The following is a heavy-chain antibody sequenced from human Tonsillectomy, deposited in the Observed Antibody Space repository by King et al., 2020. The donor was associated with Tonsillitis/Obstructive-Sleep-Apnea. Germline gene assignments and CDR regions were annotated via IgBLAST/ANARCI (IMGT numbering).Heavy chain of an antibody. V-gene: IGHV4-34*01. CDR3: ARGFVVVPAAGYFDL. Sequence: VQLQQWGAGLLKPSETLSLTCAVYGGSFSGYYWSWIRQPPGEGLEWIGEINHSGSTNYNPSLKSRVTISVDTSKNQFSLKLSSVTAADTAVYYCARGFVVVPAAGYFDLWGRGTLVTVSS. J-gene: IGHJ2*01. D-gene: IGHD2-2*01. CDR1: GGSFSGYY. CDR2: INHSGST.